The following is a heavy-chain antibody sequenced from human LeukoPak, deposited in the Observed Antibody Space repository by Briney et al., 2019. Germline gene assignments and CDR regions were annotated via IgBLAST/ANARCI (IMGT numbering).Heavy chain of an antibody. J-gene: IGHJ4*02. Sequence: PGGSLRLSCAASGFTFSSYAVNWVRQAPGKGLEWVSYISSGSSTTYYADSVQGRFTISRDNAKNSLCLQMNSLRDEDTAVYYCASLPIMIDYWGQGTLVTVSS. CDR3: ASLPIMIDY. D-gene: IGHD1-14*01. V-gene: IGHV3-48*02. CDR1: GFTFSSYA. CDR2: ISSGSSTT.